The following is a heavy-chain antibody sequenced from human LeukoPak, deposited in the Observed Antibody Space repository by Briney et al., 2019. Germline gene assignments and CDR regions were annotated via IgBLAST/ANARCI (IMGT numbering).Heavy chain of an antibody. D-gene: IGHD1-26*01. J-gene: IGHJ4*02. CDR2: ISSSGSTI. V-gene: IGHV3-48*03. CDR1: GFTFSSYD. CDR3: ARVSSGSYYILDY. Sequence: PGGSLRLSCAASGFTFSSYDMNWVRQAPGKGLEWVSYISSSGSTIYYADSAKGRLTISRDNAKNSLYLQMSSLRAEDTAVYYCARVSSGSYYILDYWGQGTLVTVSS.